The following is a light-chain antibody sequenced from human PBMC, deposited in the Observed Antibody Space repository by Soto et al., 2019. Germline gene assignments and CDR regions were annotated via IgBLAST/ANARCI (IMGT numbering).Light chain of an antibody. Sequence: DIQMTQSTSSLSASVGDRVTITCRASQSISSYLNWYQQKPGKAPKLLIYAASSLQSGVPSRFSGSGSGTDFTLTISSLQPEEFANYYCQQSYSTPPLTFGGGTKVEIK. V-gene: IGKV1-39*01. CDR1: QSISSY. J-gene: IGKJ4*01. CDR3: QQSYSTPPLT. CDR2: AAS.